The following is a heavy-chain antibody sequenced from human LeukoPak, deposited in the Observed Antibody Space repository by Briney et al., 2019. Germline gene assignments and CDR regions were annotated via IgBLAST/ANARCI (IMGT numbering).Heavy chain of an antibody. CDR2: IYSGGST. V-gene: IGHV3-53*01. Sequence: PGGSLRLSCAASGFTVSSNYMNWVRQAPGKGLEWVSVIYSGGSTYYADSVKGRFTISRGNSKNTMYLQMNSLRAEDTAVYYCARGEGYCYFDYWGQGTLVTVSS. J-gene: IGHJ4*02. CDR3: ARGEGYCYFDY. CDR1: GFTVSSNY. D-gene: IGHD2-15*01.